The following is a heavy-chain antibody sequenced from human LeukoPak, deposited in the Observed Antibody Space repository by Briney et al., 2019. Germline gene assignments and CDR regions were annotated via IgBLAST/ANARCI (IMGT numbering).Heavy chain of an antibody. CDR3: ARELTYAVTADMDV. CDR1: GFTFSSYS. D-gene: IGHD4-23*01. CDR2: IGSSSSYI. V-gene: IGHV3-21*01. Sequence: GGSLRLSCAASGFTFSSYSMNWVRQAPGKGLEWVSSIGSSSSYIYYADSVKGRFTISRGNAKNSLYLQMNSLGAEDTAVYYCARELTYAVTADMDVWGKGTTVTVSS. J-gene: IGHJ6*03.